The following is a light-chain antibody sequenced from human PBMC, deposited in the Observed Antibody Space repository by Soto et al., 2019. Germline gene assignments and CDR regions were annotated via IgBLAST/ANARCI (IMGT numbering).Light chain of an antibody. CDR2: EVS. CDR1: SSDVGGYNY. CDR3: SSYAGSNHYVV. J-gene: IGLJ2*01. V-gene: IGLV2-8*01. Sequence: QSVLTQPPSASGSPGQSVAISCTGTSSDVGGYNYVSWYQQHPDKAPKLMIYEVSKRPSGVPDRFSGSKSGNTASLTVSGLQAEDEADYYCSSYAGSNHYVVFGGGTKLTVL.